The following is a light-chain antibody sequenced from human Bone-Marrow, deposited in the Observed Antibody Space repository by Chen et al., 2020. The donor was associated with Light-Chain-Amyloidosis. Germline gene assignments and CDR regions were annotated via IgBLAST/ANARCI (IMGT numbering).Light chain of an antibody. J-gene: IGLJ2*01. CDR1: VLPTKY. Sequence: SYVLTQPPSVSVCPGHTARITCAGDVLPTKYAYWYQQKPGQLPVLVIHRDIERPSGISERFSGSSSGRTATLTISGVHAEDEAEYPCHSADSSGTYEVIFGGGTKLTVL. V-gene: IGLV3-25*03. CDR2: RDI. CDR3: HSADSSGTYEVI.